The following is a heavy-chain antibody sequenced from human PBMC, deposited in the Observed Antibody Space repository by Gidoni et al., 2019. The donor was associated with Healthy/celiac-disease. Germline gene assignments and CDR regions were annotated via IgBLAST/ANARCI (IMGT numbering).Heavy chain of an antibody. D-gene: IGHD3-16*02. CDR3: ARGGMITFGGVIVQYAFDI. CDR1: GGSISSSY. Sequence: QVQLQESGPGLVQPSETLSLTCTAPGGSISSSYWSWIRQPPGKGLEWIGYIYYSGSTNYNPSLKSRVTISVDTSKNQFSLKLSSVTAADTAVYYCARGGMITFGGVIVQYAFDIWGQGTMVTVSS. CDR2: IYYSGST. J-gene: IGHJ3*02. V-gene: IGHV4-59*01.